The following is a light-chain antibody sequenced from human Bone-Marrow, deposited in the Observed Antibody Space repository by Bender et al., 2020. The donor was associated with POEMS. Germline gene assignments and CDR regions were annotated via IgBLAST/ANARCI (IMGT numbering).Light chain of an antibody. Sequence: QSVLTQPPSVSGALGQTVTISCSGSNSNIGAGYDVQWYQQLPGTAPKLLIYGNINRPSGVPDRFSGSKSGTSASLAITGLRSEDEADYYCAAWDDSLSGPWVFGGGTKLTVL. V-gene: IGLV1-50*01. J-gene: IGLJ3*02. CDR2: GNI. CDR3: AAWDDSLSGPWV. CDR1: NSNIGAGYD.